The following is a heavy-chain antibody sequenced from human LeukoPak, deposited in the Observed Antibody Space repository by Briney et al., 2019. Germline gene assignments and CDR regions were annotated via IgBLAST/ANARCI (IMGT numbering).Heavy chain of an antibody. Sequence: GGSLRLSCAASGFSFSDAWMSWVRQAPGKGLEYVGRIKSKIDGGTTDYGAPVNGRFIISRDDSKDTLYLQMNSLKTEDTAVDYCTTQHPFCNGSNCYWHFFDHWGQGTLVAVSS. J-gene: IGHJ4*02. D-gene: IGHD2/OR15-2a*01. V-gene: IGHV3-15*01. CDR2: IKSKIDGGTT. CDR1: GFSFSDAW. CDR3: TTQHPFCNGSNCYWHFFDH.